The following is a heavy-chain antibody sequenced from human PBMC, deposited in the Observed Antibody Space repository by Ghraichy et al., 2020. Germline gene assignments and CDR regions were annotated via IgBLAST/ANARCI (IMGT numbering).Heavy chain of an antibody. CDR1: GFTFSSYR. CDR2: ITSTSGTK. D-gene: IGHD4-23*01. J-gene: IGHJ6*02. Sequence: GGSLRLSCVGSGFTFSSYRLNWVRQSPGKGLEWVSYITSTSGTKFYADSVKGRFTISRDNAQNSLYLQMNGLRDDDTAVYYCARGSTVVRFFYNDGMDVWGQRSTVTVSS. V-gene: IGHV3-48*02. CDR3: ARGSTVVRFFYNDGMDV.